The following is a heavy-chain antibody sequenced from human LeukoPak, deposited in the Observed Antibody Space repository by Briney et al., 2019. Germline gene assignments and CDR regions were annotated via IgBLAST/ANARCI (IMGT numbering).Heavy chain of an antibody. J-gene: IGHJ4*02. CDR1: GFTFNSYE. CDR2: ISSSGGTM. D-gene: IGHD2-2*01. V-gene: IGHV3-48*03. CDR3: ARRYCSSTSCTLDY. Sequence: PGGSLRLSCAASGFTFNSYEMNWVRQAPGKGLEWVSYISSSGGTMYYADSVRGRLTISRENAKNLLYLEVNSLRAEDTAVYYCARRYCSSTSCTLDYWGQGTLVIVSS.